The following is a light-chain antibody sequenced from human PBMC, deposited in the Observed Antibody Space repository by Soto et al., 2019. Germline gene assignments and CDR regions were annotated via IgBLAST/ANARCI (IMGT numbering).Light chain of an antibody. CDR3: QQRNSYPIT. CDR2: TAS. Sequence: DIQLTQSPSLLSASVGDRVTITCRASQGIGSSLAWYHQKAGKAPKLLIHTASTLQSGVPSRFSGSGSGTEFTLTITSPQPEDFATYYCQQRNSYPITFGQGTRLEIK. CDR1: QGIGSS. V-gene: IGKV1-9*01. J-gene: IGKJ5*01.